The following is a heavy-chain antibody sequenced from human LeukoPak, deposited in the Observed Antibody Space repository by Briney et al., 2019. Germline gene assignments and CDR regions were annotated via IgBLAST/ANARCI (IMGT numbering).Heavy chain of an antibody. J-gene: IGHJ2*01. CDR3: ARTRDYDILTGYPNWYFDL. V-gene: IGHV4-61*01. CDR2: IYYSGST. D-gene: IGHD3-9*01. CDR1: GGSINTGPYY. Sequence: SETLSLTCTVSGGSINTGPYYWGWIRQSPGKGLEWIGYIYYSGSTNYNPSLKSRVTISVDTSKNQFSLKLSSVTAADTAVYYCARTRDYDILTGYPNWYFDLWGRGTLVTVSS.